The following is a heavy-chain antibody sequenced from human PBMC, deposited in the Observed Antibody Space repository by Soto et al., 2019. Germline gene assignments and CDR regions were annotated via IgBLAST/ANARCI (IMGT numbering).Heavy chain of an antibody. V-gene: IGHV1-18*01. CDR2: ISAYNGNT. D-gene: IGHD3-3*01. CDR3: ARDRGRFLEWLPTDY. CDR1: GYTFTSYG. J-gene: IGHJ4*02. Sequence: QVQLVQSGAEVKKPGASVKVSCKASGYTFTSYGISWVRQAPGQGLEWMGWISAYNGNTNYAQKLQGRVTMTTDTSTSTAHMELRSLRSDDTAVYYCARDRGRFLEWLPTDYWGQGTLVTVSS.